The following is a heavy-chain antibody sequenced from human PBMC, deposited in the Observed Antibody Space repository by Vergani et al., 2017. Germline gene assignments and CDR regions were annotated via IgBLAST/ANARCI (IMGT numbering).Heavy chain of an antibody. V-gene: IGHV1-3*01. CDR2: INAGNGNT. Sequence: QVQLVQSGAEVKKPGASVKVSCKASGYTFTSYAMHSVRQAPGQRLEWMGWINAGNGNTKYSQKFQGRVTITRDTSASTAYMELSSLRSEDTAVYYCARVVHYDYVWGSYRYTGPFDYWGQGTLVTVSS. CDR1: GYTFTSYA. J-gene: IGHJ4*02. CDR3: ARVVHYDYVWGSYRYTGPFDY. D-gene: IGHD3-16*02.